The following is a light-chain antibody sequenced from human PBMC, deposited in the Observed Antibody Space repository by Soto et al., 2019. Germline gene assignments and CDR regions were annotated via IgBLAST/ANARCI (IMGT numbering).Light chain of an antibody. CDR2: GNS. J-gene: IGLJ2*01. V-gene: IGLV1-40*01. Sequence: QLVLTQPPSVYGAPGQRVTISCTGSSSNIGAGYDVHWYQQLPGTAPKLLIYGNSNRPSGVTDRFSGSKSGTSASLAITGLQDEDEADYYCQSYDSSLSGSNVVFGGGTKLTVL. CDR3: QSYDSSLSGSNVV. CDR1: SSNIGAGYD.